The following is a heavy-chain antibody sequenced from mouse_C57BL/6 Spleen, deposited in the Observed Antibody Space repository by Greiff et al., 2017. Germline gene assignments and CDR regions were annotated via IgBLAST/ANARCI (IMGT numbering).Heavy chain of an antibody. D-gene: IGHD3-2*02. CDR2: ISYDGSN. J-gene: IGHJ3*01. Sequence: ESGPGLVKPSQSLSLTCSVTGYSITSGYYWNWIRQFPGNKLEWMGYISYDGSNNYNPSLKNRISITRDTSKNQFFLKLNSVTTEDTATYYCARDGDSSGYKFAYWGQGTLVTVSA. V-gene: IGHV3-6*01. CDR1: GYSITSGYY. CDR3: ARDGDSSGYKFAY.